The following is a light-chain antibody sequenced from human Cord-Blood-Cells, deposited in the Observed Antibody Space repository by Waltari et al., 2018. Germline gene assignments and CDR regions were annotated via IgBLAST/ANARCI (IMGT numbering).Light chain of an antibody. CDR3: SSYTSSSTGV. CDR1: SSDVGGYNY. V-gene: IGLV2-14*01. Sequence: QSALTQPASVSGSPGQSIPISCTGTSSDVGGYNYVSWYQQHPGTAPKLMIYDVSNRPSGVSNRFSGSKSGNTASLTISGLQAEDEADYYCSSYTSSSTGVFGGGTKLTVL. CDR2: DVS. J-gene: IGLJ2*01.